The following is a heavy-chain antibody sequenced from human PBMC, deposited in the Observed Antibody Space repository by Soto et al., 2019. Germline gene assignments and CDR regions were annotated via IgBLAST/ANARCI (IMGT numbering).Heavy chain of an antibody. V-gene: IGHV5-10-1*01. Sequence: SCKGSGYSFAGYWITWVRQKPGKGLEWMGRIDPSDSQTYYSPSFRGHVTISVTKSITTVFLQWSSLRASDTAMYYCARQIYDSDTGPNFQYYFDSWGQGTQVTVSS. CDR2: IDPSDSQT. D-gene: IGHD3-22*01. CDR3: ARQIYDSDTGPNFQYYFDS. J-gene: IGHJ4*02. CDR1: GYSFAGYW.